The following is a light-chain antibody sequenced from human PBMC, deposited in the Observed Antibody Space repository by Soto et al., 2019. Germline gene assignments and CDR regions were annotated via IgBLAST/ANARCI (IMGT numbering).Light chain of an antibody. V-gene: IGKV3-20*01. J-gene: IGKJ1*01. CDR3: QQYGSSPVT. CDR2: GAS. Sequence: EIVLTQSPGTLSLSPGERATLSCRASQSVSSSYLAWYQQKPGQAPRLLIYGASSRATGIPDRFSGSGSGTDFTLTISRLEPEDFAVYYCQQYGSSPVTFGQGTKLDIK. CDR1: QSVSSSY.